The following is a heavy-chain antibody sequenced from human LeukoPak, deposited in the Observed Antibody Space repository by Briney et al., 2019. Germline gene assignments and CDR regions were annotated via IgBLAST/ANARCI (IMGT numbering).Heavy chain of an antibody. CDR3: ARVGPLATRSAGHYYFDL. D-gene: IGHD3-10*01. Sequence: GGSLRLSCAASGFTFSNYAMSWVRRAPGKGLEWFSTVSDKGDATAHADSVKRRFTISRDNAKTTLSLLMNSLRAEDTAVYYCARVGPLATRSAGHYYFDLWGRGTLVTVSS. J-gene: IGHJ2*01. CDR1: GFTFSNYA. V-gene: IGHV3-23*01. CDR2: VSDKGDAT.